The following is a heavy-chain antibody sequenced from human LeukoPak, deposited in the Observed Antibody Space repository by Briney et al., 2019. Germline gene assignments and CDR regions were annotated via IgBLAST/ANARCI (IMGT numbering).Heavy chain of an antibody. CDR1: GFSFSGHW. CDR2: IKADGSEK. Sequence: GGSLRLSCAASGFSFSGHWMNWVRQPPGKGLEWVANIKADGSEKYYVDSVKGRFTISRDDAKRTVDLQMDNLRAEDTAIYYCAYRNNFEYWGQGALVTVSS. D-gene: IGHD1-26*01. CDR3: AYRNNFEY. J-gene: IGHJ4*02. V-gene: IGHV3-7*05.